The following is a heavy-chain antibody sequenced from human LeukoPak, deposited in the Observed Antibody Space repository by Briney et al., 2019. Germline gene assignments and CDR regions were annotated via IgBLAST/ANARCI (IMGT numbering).Heavy chain of an antibody. CDR3: AKDPSGYCSGGSCYSAFDI. J-gene: IGHJ3*02. Sequence: PGGSLRLSCAASGFTFSSYAMSWVRQAPGKGLEWVSAISGSGGSTYYADSVKGRFTISRDNSKNTLYPQMNSLRAEDTAVYYCAKDPSGYCSGGSCYSAFDIWGQGTMVTVSS. D-gene: IGHD2-15*01. CDR1: GFTFSSYA. CDR2: ISGSGGST. V-gene: IGHV3-23*01.